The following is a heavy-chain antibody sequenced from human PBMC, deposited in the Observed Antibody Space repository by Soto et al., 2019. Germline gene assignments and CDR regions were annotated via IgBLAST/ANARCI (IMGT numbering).Heavy chain of an antibody. J-gene: IGHJ3*02. D-gene: IGHD3-22*01. CDR2: IYYSGST. CDR3: AGNYYYDSSGYYNHEDAFDI. CDR1: GGSISSGGYY. V-gene: IGHV4-31*03. Sequence: SETLSLTCTVSGGSISSGGYYWSWIRQHPGKGLEWIGYIYYSGSTYYNPSLKSRVTISVDTSKNQFSLKLSSVTAADTAVYYCAGNYYYDSSGYYNHEDAFDIWGQGTMVTVSS.